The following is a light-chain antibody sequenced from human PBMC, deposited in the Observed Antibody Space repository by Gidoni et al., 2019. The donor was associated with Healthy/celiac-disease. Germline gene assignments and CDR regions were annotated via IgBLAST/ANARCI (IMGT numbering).Light chain of an antibody. Sequence: ETVLPQSSGTLSLSPGERATLSCRASQSVSSSYLAWYQQKPGQAPRLLIYGASSRATGIPDRFSGSGSGTDFTLTISRLEPEDFAVYYCQQYGSSPGYSFGQGTKSGDQT. J-gene: IGKJ2*03. CDR1: QSVSSSY. CDR2: GAS. V-gene: IGKV3-20*01. CDR3: QQYGSSPGYS.